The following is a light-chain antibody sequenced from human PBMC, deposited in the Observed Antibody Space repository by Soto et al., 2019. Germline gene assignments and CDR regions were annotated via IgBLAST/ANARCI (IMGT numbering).Light chain of an antibody. CDR3: QQSYSTPRT. V-gene: IGKV1-39*01. CDR2: AAS. Sequence: DIQMTQSPSSLSASVGDRFTITCRASQSISSYLNWYQQKPGKAPKLLIYAASSLQSGVPSRFSGSGSGTDFTLTISSLQPEDFATYYCQQSYSTPRTSGQGTKVDI. J-gene: IGKJ1*01. CDR1: QSISSY.